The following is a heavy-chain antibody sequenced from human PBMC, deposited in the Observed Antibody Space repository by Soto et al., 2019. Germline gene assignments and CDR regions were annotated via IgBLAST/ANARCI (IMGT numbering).Heavy chain of an antibody. J-gene: IGHJ4*02. V-gene: IGHV4-59*11. CDR1: GGSINNHY. D-gene: IGHD4-17*01. Sequence: SETLSLTCTVSGGSINNHYWSWIQQPPGKGLEWIGYIYYTGSTNYNPSLESRVTMSVDTSKNRVSLNLTSVTAADTAVYYCARERTVTFLGYYFDYWGQGTLVTVSS. CDR2: IYYTGST. CDR3: ARERTVTFLGYYFDY.